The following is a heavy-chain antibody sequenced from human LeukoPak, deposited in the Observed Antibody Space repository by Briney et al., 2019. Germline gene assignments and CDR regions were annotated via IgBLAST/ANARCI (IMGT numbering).Heavy chain of an antibody. J-gene: IGHJ1*01. D-gene: IGHD6-19*01. Sequence: PGRSLRLSCAASGFTFDNYAMNWVRQVPGKGLEWISLISWNSGTIGYADSVKGRFAISRDNANNFLYLQMNSLRAEDTALYYCARAYKDRSLAGKKEFFQHWGQGTLVTVS. CDR1: GFTFDNYA. V-gene: IGHV3-9*01. CDR3: ARAYKDRSLAGKKEFFQH. CDR2: ISWNSGTI.